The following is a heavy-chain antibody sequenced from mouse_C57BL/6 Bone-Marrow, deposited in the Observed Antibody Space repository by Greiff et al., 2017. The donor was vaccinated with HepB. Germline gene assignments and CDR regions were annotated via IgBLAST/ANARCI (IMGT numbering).Heavy chain of an antibody. CDR1: GFNIKDDY. CDR2: IDPENGDT. D-gene: IGHD1-1*01. CDR3: PSYYGSSGY. J-gene: IGHJ2*01. V-gene: IGHV14-4*01. Sequence: VQLQQSGAELVRPGASVKLSCTASGFNIKDDYMHWVKQRPEQGLEWIGWIDPENGDTEYHSKVQGTATITADTSSNPAYLQLNSLTSEDTAVYYCPSYYGSSGYWGQGTTLTVSS.